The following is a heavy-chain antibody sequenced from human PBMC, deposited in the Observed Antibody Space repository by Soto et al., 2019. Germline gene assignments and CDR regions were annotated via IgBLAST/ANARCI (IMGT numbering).Heavy chain of an antibody. D-gene: IGHD6-19*01. CDR2: IWYEGSNK. CDR3: ARDGTVAGTVAYYYYGMDV. J-gene: IGHJ6*02. Sequence: QVQLVESGGGVVQPGRSLRLSCAASGFTFSSYGMHWVRQAPGKGLEWVAVIWYEGSNKYYADSVKGRFTISRDNSKNTLYLQMNSLRAEDTAVYYCARDGTVAGTVAYYYYGMDVWGQGTTVTVSS. CDR1: GFTFSSYG. V-gene: IGHV3-33*01.